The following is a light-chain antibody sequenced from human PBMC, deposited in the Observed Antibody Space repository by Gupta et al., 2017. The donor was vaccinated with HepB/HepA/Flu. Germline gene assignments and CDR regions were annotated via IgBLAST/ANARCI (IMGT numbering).Light chain of an antibody. CDR1: SRDVGKYDL. Sequence: QSALTQPASVSGSLGQSSTSSCTGTSRDVGKYDLVSWYQQAPGKAPKLIMYEVAKRPSGIPSRFSGSKSGKTASLTINGLQAGDEAEYYCYSSKGSNTYLVFGGGTKLTVL. V-gene: IGLV2-23*02. CDR2: EVA. J-gene: IGLJ2*01. CDR3: YSSKGSNTYLV.